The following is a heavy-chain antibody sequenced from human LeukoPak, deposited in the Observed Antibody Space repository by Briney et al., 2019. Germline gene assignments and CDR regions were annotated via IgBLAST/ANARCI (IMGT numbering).Heavy chain of an antibody. CDR3: ARAFLSSRYGDYYYYYMDV. CDR1: GGTFSRYD. CDR2: IVPVFRTT. J-gene: IGHJ6*03. D-gene: IGHD6-13*01. Sequence: ASVKVSCKASGGTFSRYDISWVREAPGQGLEWMGGIVPVFRTTTYAQKFQGRVTMTRNTSISTAYMELSSLRSEDTAVHYCARAFLSSRYGDYYYYYMDVWGKGTTVTVSS. V-gene: IGHV1-69*05.